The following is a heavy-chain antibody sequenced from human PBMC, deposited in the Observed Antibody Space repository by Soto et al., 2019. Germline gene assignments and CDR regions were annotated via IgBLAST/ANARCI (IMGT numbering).Heavy chain of an antibody. D-gene: IGHD3-22*01. CDR3: AADYYDTNGYYYDY. J-gene: IGHJ4*02. CDR1: GFTFISSA. V-gene: IGHV1-58*01. CDR2: IVVVSGNT. Sequence: SVKVSCKASGFTFISSAVQWVQQARGQRLEWIGWIVVVSGNTNYAQKFQERVTITRDMSTSTAYMELSSLRSEDTAVYYCAADYYDTNGYYYDYWGQGTLVTVSS.